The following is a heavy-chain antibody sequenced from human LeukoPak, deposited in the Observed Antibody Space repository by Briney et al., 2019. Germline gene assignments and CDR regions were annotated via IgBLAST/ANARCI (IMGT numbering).Heavy chain of an antibody. CDR3: AREDYYDSSGYLPPIDI. V-gene: IGHV3-48*02. J-gene: IGHJ3*02. Sequence: GGSLRLSCAASGFTFSSHSMNWVRQAPGKGLEWVSYISSSSSTIYYADSVKGRFTISRDNAKNSLYLQMNSLRDEDTAVYYCAREDYYDSSGYLPPIDIWGQGTMVTVSS. D-gene: IGHD3-22*01. CDR2: ISSSSSTI. CDR1: GFTFSSHS.